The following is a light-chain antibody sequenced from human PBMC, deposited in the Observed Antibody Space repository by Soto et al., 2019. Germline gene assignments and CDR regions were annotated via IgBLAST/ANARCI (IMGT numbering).Light chain of an antibody. CDR2: GAS. Sequence: EIVMTQSPATLSVSPGERATLSCRASQSVGNNLAWYQQKSGQAPRLLIYGASTRATGIPDRFSGSGSGTDFTLTISRLEPEDFAVYYCQQYGSSGTFGQGTKVDIK. V-gene: IGKV3-20*01. CDR1: QSVGNN. J-gene: IGKJ1*01. CDR3: QQYGSSGT.